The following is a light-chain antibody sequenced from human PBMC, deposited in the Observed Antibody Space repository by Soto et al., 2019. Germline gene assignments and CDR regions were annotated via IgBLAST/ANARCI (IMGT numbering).Light chain of an antibody. CDR3: QQSSSSPKT. Sequence: DIQMTQSPSSLSASVGDRVTITCRASQTINTYLNWYQQKPGKAPKLLIYAASTLQRGVPSRFSGSGSGTDFTLTISRLQPEDFADYYCQQSSSSPKTFGQGTKLEVK. CDR2: AAS. V-gene: IGKV1-39*01. J-gene: IGKJ2*01. CDR1: QTINTY.